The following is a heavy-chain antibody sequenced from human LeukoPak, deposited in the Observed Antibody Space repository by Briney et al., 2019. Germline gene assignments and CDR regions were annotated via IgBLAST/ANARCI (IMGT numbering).Heavy chain of an antibody. CDR1: GFTFSSYA. D-gene: IGHD3-10*01. Sequence: GGSLRLSCAASGFTFSSYAMSWVRQAPGKGLEWVSAISGSGGSTYYADSVKGRFTISRDNSKNTLYLQMNSLRAEDTAVYYCAKAVADAEFGEFHYYFDYWGQGTLVTVSS. CDR3: AKAVADAEFGEFHYYFDY. V-gene: IGHV3-23*01. CDR2: ISGSGGST. J-gene: IGHJ4*02.